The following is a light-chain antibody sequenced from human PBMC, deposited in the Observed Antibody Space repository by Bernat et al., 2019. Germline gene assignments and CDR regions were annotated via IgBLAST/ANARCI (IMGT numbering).Light chain of an antibody. Sequence: DIQLTQSPPFLSASVGDRVTITCRASQVIGIYLDWYQQKPGKAPKLLIYGASTFQTGVPSRFSGSGSGTEFTLTISSLQPEDFATFYCQHLNNFPITFGQGTRLEIK. V-gene: IGKV1-9*01. CDR1: QVIGIY. J-gene: IGKJ5*01. CDR2: GAS. CDR3: QHLNNFPIT.